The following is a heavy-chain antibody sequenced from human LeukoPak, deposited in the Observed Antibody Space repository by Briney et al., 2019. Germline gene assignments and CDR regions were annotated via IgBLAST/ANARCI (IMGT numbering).Heavy chain of an antibody. CDR2: ISSSSSTI. Sequence: PGGSLRLSCAASGFTFSSYEMNWVRQAPGKGLEWVSYISSSSSTIYYADSVKGRFTISRDNAKNSLYLQMNSLRAEDTAVYYCARRGAHEYWGQGTLVTVSS. J-gene: IGHJ4*02. D-gene: IGHD1-26*01. CDR3: ARRGAHEY. V-gene: IGHV3-48*01. CDR1: GFTFSSYE.